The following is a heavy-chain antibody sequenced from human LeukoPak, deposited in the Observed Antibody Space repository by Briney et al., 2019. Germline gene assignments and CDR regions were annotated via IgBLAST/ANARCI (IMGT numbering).Heavy chain of an antibody. Sequence: SETLSLTCTVSGGSISSFYWSWIRLPPGKGLEWIGHVHFSGNTDYNPSLKSRVTISADTSNNQFSLKLRSMTAADTAVYYCARVFRGAAADYWGRGTLVIVSS. CDR1: GGSISSFY. CDR3: ARVFRGAAADY. D-gene: IGHD6-13*01. V-gene: IGHV4-4*09. CDR2: VHFSGNT. J-gene: IGHJ4*02.